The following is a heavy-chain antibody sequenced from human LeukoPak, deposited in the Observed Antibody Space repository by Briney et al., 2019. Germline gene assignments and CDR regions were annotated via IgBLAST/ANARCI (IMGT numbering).Heavy chain of an antibody. CDR1: GFTFSSYS. CDR2: ISSSGSYI. Sequence: GGSLRLSCAASGFTFSSYSMNWVRQAPGKGLEWVSSISSSGSYIYYADSVKGRFTISRDNAKNSLYLQMNSLRAEDTAVYYCARVIEAPYYDSSGVFDYRGQGTLVTVSS. V-gene: IGHV3-21*01. CDR3: ARVIEAPYYDSSGVFDY. D-gene: IGHD3-22*01. J-gene: IGHJ4*02.